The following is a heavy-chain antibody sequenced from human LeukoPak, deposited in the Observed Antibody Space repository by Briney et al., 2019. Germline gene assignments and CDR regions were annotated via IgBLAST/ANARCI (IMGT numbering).Heavy chain of an antibody. CDR1: GFTVNSNY. V-gene: IGHV3-30*02. Sequence: GGSLRLSCAASGFTVNSNYMSWVRQAPGKGLEWVAFTRFDGTTKYYADSVKGRFTISRDNFKNTLYLQMNSLRAEDTAVYYCAKAFYSGSYRDAFDYWGQGTLVTVSS. J-gene: IGHJ4*02. CDR3: AKAFYSGSYRDAFDY. D-gene: IGHD1-26*01. CDR2: TRFDGTTK.